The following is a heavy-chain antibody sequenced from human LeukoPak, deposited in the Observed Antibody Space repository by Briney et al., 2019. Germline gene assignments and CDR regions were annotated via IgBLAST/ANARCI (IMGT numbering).Heavy chain of an antibody. CDR1: GFTFSSNE. V-gene: IGHV3-48*03. D-gene: IGHD3-10*02. CDR3: AELGITMIGGV. J-gene: IGHJ6*04. Sequence: GGSLRLSCAASGFTFSSNEMNWVRQAQGKGLEWVSYISSSGSTIYYADSVKGRFTISRDNAKNSLYLQMNSLRAEDTAVYYCAELGITMIGGVWGKGTTVTISS. CDR2: ISSSGSTI.